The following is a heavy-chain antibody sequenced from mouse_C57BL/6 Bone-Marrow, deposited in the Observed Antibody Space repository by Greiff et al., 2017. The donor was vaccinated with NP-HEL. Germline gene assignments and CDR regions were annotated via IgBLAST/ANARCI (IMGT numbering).Heavy chain of an antibody. D-gene: IGHD1-1*01. CDR2: INPNNGGT. CDR3: ARYPITTVGPYAMDY. CDR1: GYTFTDYY. V-gene: IGHV1-26*01. Sequence: EVQLQQSGPELVKPGASVKISCKASGYTFTDYYMNWVKQSHGKSLEWIGDINPNNGGTSYNQKFKGKATLTVDKSSSTAYMELRSLTSEDSAVYYCARYPITTVGPYAMDYWGQGTSVTVSS. J-gene: IGHJ4*01.